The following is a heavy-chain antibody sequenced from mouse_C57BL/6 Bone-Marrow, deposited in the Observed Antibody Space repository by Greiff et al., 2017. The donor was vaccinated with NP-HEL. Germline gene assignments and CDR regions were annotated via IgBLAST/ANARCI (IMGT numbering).Heavy chain of an antibody. CDR3: ARWTVVATDY. CDR2: IDPSDSYT. D-gene: IGHD1-1*01. CDR1: GYTFTSYW. J-gene: IGHJ2*01. Sequence: QVQLQHPGAELVKPGASVKLSCKASGYTFTSYWMQWVKQRPGQGLEWIGKIDPSDSYTNYNQKFKGKATLTVDTSSSTAYMQLSSLTSEDSAVYYCARWTVVATDYWGQGTTLTVSS. V-gene: IGHV1-50*01.